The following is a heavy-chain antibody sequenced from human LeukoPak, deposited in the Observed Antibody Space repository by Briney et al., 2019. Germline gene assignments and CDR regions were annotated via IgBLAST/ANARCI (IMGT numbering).Heavy chain of an antibody. Sequence: PSETLSLTCTVSGGSISSYYWNWIRQPPGKGLEWIGYISYSGSTNYNPSLKSRVTISVDTSKNQFSLKLSSVTAADTAVYYCARHVGGYDFANWFDPWGEGTPVSVSS. J-gene: IGHJ5*02. D-gene: IGHD5-12*01. CDR3: ARHVGGYDFANWFDP. CDR2: ISYSGST. CDR1: GGSISSYY. V-gene: IGHV4-59*08.